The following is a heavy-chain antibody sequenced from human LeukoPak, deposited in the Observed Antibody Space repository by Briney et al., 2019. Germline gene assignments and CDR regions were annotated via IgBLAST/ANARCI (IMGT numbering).Heavy chain of an antibody. CDR1: GFTFSDYY. V-gene: IGHV3-11*01. D-gene: IGHD2-8*01. J-gene: IGHJ6*02. Sequence: GGSLRLSCATSGFTFSDYYMTWIRQPPGKGLEWLSYISNTGSTVFYADSVMGRFTVSRDNAKRSLYLQIKSLRDDDTAVYHCALGTINKDYYFGMDVWGQGTTVTVSS. CDR3: ALGTINKDYYFGMDV. CDR2: ISNTGSTV.